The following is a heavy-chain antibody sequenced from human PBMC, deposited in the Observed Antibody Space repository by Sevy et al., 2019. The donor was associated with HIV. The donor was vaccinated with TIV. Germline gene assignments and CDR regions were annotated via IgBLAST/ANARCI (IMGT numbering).Heavy chain of an antibody. J-gene: IGHJ4*02. CDR2: ISSRSSYT. CDR3: AKGPIAAADHYFDY. D-gene: IGHD6-13*01. Sequence: GGSLRLSCAASGFTFSGYYMSWIRQAPGKGLEWVSYISSRSSYTNYADSVRGRFTISRDNAKNSRYLQMNSLRAEDTAGYYWAKGPIAAADHYFDYWGQGSLVTVSS. V-gene: IGHV3-11*06. CDR1: GFTFSGYY.